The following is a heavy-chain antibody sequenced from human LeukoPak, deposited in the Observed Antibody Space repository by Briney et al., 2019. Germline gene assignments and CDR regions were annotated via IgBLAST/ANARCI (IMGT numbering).Heavy chain of an antibody. CDR1: GFTFSSYG. CDR2: IWYDGSNK. CDR3: ARGRYFDWLTRIQFDY. D-gene: IGHD3-9*01. V-gene: IGHV3-33*01. J-gene: IGHJ4*02. Sequence: PGRSLRLSCAASGFTFSSYGMHWVRQAPGEGLEWVAVIWYDGSNKYYADSVKGRFTISRDNSKNTLYLQMNSLRAEDTAVYYCARGRYFDWLTRIQFDYWGQGTLVTVSS.